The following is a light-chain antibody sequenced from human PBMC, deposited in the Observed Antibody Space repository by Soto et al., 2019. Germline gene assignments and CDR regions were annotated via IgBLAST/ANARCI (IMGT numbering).Light chain of an antibody. CDR2: DNN. CDR3: GTWDSSLSDVV. Sequence: QSVLTQPPSVSAAPGQKVTISCSGSSSNIGNNYVSWYQQLPGTAPKLLIYDNNKRPSGIPDRFSGSKSGTSVTLAITGLHTGDEADYYCGTWDSSLSDVVFGGGTKVTVL. CDR1: SSNIGNNY. J-gene: IGLJ2*01. V-gene: IGLV1-51*01.